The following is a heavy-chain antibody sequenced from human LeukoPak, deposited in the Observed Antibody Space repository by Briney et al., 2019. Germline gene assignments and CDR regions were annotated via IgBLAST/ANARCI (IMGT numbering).Heavy chain of an antibody. J-gene: IGHJ3*02. CDR2: MNPNSGNT. V-gene: IGHV1-8*03. Sequence: ASVKVSCKASGYTFTSYDINWVRQATGQGLEWMGWMNPNSGNTGYAQKFQGRVTITRNTSISTAYIELSSLRSEDTAVYYCARGKRSIAARSGAFDIWGQGTMVTVSS. CDR3: ARGKRSIAARSGAFDI. CDR1: GYTFTSYD. D-gene: IGHD6-6*01.